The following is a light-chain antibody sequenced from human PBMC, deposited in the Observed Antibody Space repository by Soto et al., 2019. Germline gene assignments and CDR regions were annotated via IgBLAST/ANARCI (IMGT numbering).Light chain of an antibody. CDR2: KAS. Sequence: DIQMTQSPSTLSASVGDRVTITCRAGQTIGTWLALYQQKPGKAPKLLIYKASTLKSGVPSRFSGSGSGTEFTLTISSLQPDDFATYYCQQLKSYPITFGQGTRLEIK. V-gene: IGKV1-5*03. J-gene: IGKJ5*01. CDR3: QQLKSYPIT. CDR1: QTIGTW.